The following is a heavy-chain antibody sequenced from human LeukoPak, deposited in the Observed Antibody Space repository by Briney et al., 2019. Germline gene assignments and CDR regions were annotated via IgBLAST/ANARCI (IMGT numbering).Heavy chain of an antibody. CDR2: INPNTGGT. Sequence: ESSVKVSCKASGYSFTGYYMHWVRQAPAQGLEWMGWINPNTGGTNYAQKLQGRVTMTRDTSISTAYMELSRLRSDDTAVYYCAILLRSGSYMASNWFDPWGQGTLVTVSS. CDR3: AILLRSGSYMASNWFDP. V-gene: IGHV1-2*02. D-gene: IGHD3-10*01. J-gene: IGHJ5*02. CDR1: GYSFTGYY.